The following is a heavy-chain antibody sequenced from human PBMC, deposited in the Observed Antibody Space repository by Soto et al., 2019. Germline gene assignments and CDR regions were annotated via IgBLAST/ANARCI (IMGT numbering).Heavy chain of an antibody. J-gene: IGHJ4*02. CDR3: ARGQLGPHFDY. Sequence: LSLTCAVSGGSISSGGYSWSWIRQPPGKGLEWIGYIYHSGSTYYDPSLKSRVTISVDRSKNQFSLKLSSVTAADTAVYYCARGQLGPHFDYWGQGTLVTVSS. D-gene: IGHD6-6*01. CDR1: GGSISSGGYS. V-gene: IGHV4-30-2*01. CDR2: IYHSGST.